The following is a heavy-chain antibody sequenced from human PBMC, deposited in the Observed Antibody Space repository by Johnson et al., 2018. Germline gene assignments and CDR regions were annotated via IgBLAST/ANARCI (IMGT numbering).Heavy chain of an antibody. CDR1: GFTFSSYA. CDR2: ISGSGGST. J-gene: IGHJ3*02. V-gene: IGHV3-23*04. Sequence: VQLVQSGGGLVQPGGSLRLSCAASGFTFSSYAMSWVRQAPGKGLEWVSAISGSGGSTYYADSVKGRFTISRDNSKNTLYLQRNSLRAEDTAVYYCANTHVEMATIGGAFDIWGQGTMVTVSS. D-gene: IGHD5-24*01. CDR3: ANTHVEMATIGGAFDI.